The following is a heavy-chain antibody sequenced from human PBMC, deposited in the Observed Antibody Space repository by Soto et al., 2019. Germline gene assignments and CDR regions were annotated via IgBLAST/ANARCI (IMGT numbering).Heavy chain of an antibody. CDR2: IDHSGTT. CDR3: ATGQRYSDFWSGSYPRSHFDY. J-gene: IGHJ4*02. Sequence: HSETLSISCAVYGGSVGGYCWGGIRQHPGKGLEWIGEIDHSGTTNYSPSLKSRLTIALDTSKNQFSLKLNSVTAADTAVYYCATGQRYSDFWSGSYPRSHFDYWSKGTLVTVSS. CDR1: GGSVGGYC. D-gene: IGHD3-3*01. V-gene: IGHV4-34*01.